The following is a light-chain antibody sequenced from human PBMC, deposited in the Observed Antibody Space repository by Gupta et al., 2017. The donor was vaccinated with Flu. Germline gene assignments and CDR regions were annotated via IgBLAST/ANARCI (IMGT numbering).Light chain of an antibody. Sequence: IKKTKSPSTLSASVGDRVTITCRASQGVSSWLAWYQQKPVKAPHLLIYGASTLKSGGPSRCSGSGSGTEFTLTISSLQPDDFAPSYCQQDNNCLWTFGQGTKVEI. CDR1: QGVSSW. V-gene: IGKV1-5*01. J-gene: IGKJ1*01. CDR3: QQDNNCLWT. CDR2: GAS.